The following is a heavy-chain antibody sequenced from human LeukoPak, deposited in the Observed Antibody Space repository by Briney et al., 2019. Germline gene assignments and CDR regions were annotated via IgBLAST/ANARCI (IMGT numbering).Heavy chain of an antibody. J-gene: IGHJ6*02. CDR1: GFTFSSYG. CDR2: ISYDGSNK. D-gene: IGHD5-18*01. CDR3: AKSYSPSVYYYYGMDV. Sequence: GGSLRLSCAASGFTFSSYGMHWVRQAPGKGLEWVAVISYDGSNKYYADSVKGRFTISRDNSKNTLYLQTNSLRAEDTAVYYCAKSYSPSVYYYYGMDVWGQGTTVTVSS. V-gene: IGHV3-30*18.